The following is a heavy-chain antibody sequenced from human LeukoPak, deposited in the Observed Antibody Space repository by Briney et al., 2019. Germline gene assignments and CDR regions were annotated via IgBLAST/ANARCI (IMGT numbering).Heavy chain of an antibody. CDR3: AGDRGCSGGSCYGHFDP. J-gene: IGHJ5*02. D-gene: IGHD2-15*01. CDR1: GGSISPYY. V-gene: IGHV4-59*01. CDR2: IYYSVST. Sequence: SETLSLTCTVSGGSISPYYWSWIRRPPGKGLEWIGYIYYSVSTNYNPSLKSRVTISLDTSKNQFSLKLSSVTAADTAVYFCAGDRGCSGGSCYGHFDPWGQGTLVIVSS.